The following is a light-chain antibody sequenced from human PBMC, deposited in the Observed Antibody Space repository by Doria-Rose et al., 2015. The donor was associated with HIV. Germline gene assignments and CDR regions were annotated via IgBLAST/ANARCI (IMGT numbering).Light chain of an antibody. Sequence: TQSPGTLSLSPKERATLSCRASQRFRSTYVAWYQQKPGHAPSLLIYDGSTRATGIPDRFSASGSGTDFTLTINRLEPEDFALYYCHQYGTSWTFGQGTKVEI. CDR2: DGS. V-gene: IGKV3-20*01. CDR1: QRFRSTY. J-gene: IGKJ1*01. CDR3: HQYGTSWT.